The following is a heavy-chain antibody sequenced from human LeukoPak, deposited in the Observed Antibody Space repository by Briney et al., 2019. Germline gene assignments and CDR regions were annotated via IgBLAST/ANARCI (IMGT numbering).Heavy chain of an antibody. J-gene: IGHJ4*02. D-gene: IGHD6-13*01. CDR2: ISGSGGST. Sequence: GGSLRLSCAASGFTFSSYAMSWVRQAPGKGLEWVSAISGSGGSTYYADSVKGRFTISRDNSKNTLYLQMNSLRAEDTAVYYCAKRGFTRIAAAGTTRYYFDYWGQGTLVTVSS. CDR3: AKRGFTRIAAAGTTRYYFDY. CDR1: GFTFSSYA. V-gene: IGHV3-23*01.